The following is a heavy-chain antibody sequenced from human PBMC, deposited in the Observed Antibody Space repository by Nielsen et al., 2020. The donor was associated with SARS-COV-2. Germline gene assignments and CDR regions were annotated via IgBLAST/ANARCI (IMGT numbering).Heavy chain of an antibody. V-gene: IGHV3-30*18. J-gene: IGHJ4*02. D-gene: IGHD2-15*01. CDR2: ISYDGSNK. Sequence: GGSLRPSCPASGFTFSTYGMHWVRQAPGKGLEWVAAISYDGSNKYYVDSVKGRFTISRDNSKNTLYLQMSSLREEDTAAYYCTKDWTAIVVVPSGGVDYWGQGTLVTVSS. CDR3: TKDWTAIVVVPSGGVDY. CDR1: GFTFSTYG.